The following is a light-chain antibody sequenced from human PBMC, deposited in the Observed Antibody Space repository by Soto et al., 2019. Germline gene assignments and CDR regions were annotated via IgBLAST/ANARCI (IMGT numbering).Light chain of an antibody. Sequence: VQMTQSPSSLSASVGDRVTITCRASQSISSYFNWYQQKPGKAPKLLIYAASSLESGVPARFSGSGSGTDFTLTISSLQPEDFATYYCQQRYSTPRTFGGGTKVEIK. CDR1: QSISSY. CDR3: QQRYSTPRT. CDR2: AAS. J-gene: IGKJ4*02. V-gene: IGKV1-39*01.